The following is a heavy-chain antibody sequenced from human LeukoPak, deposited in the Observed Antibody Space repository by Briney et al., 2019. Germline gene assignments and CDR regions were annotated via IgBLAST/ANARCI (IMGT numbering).Heavy chain of an antibody. CDR3: ARDGDLYFDY. CDR2: INHSGST. J-gene: IGHJ4*02. V-gene: IGHV4-34*01. Sequence: PSETLSLTCAVYGGSFSGYYWSWIRQPPGKGLEWIGEINHSGSTNYNPSLKSRVTISVDTSKNQFSLKLSSVTAADTAVYYCARDGDLYFDYWGQGTLVTVSS. CDR1: GGSFSGYY. D-gene: IGHD4-17*01.